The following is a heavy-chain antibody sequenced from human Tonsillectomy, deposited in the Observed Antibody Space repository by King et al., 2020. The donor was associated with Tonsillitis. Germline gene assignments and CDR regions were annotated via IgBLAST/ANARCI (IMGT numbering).Heavy chain of an antibody. D-gene: IGHD2/OR15-2a*01. V-gene: IGHV3-9*01. Sequence: EVQLVESGGGLVQPGGSLRLSCAASGFTVDDYAMHWVRQTPEKGLEWVSGLSWDSGSINYADSVKGRFTISRDDAKNSLYLQMNSLRAEDTALYYCAKDISLFYYYMDVWGKGTTVTVSS. CDR2: LSWDSGSI. CDR3: AKDISLFYYYMDV. J-gene: IGHJ6*03. CDR1: GFTVDDYA.